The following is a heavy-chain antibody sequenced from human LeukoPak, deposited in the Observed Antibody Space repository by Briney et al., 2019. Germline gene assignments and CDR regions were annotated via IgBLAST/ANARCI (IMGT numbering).Heavy chain of an antibody. CDR1: GGSISSGDYY. V-gene: IGHV4-30-4*01. J-gene: IGHJ4*02. D-gene: IGHD3-22*01. CDR3: ARHRVDYYDSSGYVDY. Sequence: SQTLSLTCTVSGGSISSGDYYWSWIRQPPGKGLEWIGYIYYSGSTYYNPSLKSRVTISVDTSKNQFSLKLSSVTAADTAVYYCARHRVDYYDSSGYVDYWGQGTLVTVSS. CDR2: IYYSGST.